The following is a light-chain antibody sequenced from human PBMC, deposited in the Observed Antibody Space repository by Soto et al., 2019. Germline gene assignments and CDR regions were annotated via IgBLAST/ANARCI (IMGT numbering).Light chain of an antibody. CDR2: DVT. J-gene: IGLJ2*01. Sequence: QSALTQPASVSGSPGQSITISCTGTSSDVGGYNYVSWYQQHPGKAPQLMIYDVTNRPSGVSNRFSGPKSGNTASLTISGLQAEDEAEYYCTSYTGSNTVVFGGGTKLTVL. V-gene: IGLV2-14*01. CDR1: SSDVGGYNY. CDR3: TSYTGSNTVV.